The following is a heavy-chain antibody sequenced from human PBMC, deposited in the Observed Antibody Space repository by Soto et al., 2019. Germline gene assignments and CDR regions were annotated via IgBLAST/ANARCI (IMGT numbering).Heavy chain of an antibody. CDR2: INSDGSST. J-gene: IGHJ4*02. CDR1: GLTLKNYW. V-gene: IGHV3-74*01. D-gene: IGHD7-27*01. Sequence: PGGSLRLSCAASGLTLKNYWMHWVRQAPGKGLVWVSRINSDGSSTSYADSVKGRFTISRNNAKNTLYLQMNSLRAEDTAVYYCASSLLTPFDYWGQGSLVTVSS. CDR3: ASSLLTPFDY.